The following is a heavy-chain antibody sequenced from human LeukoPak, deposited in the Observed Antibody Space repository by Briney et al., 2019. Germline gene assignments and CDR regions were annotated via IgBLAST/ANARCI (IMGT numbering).Heavy chain of an antibody. J-gene: IGHJ4*02. CDR3: ARGRGERWLQYDFDY. D-gene: IGHD5-24*01. V-gene: IGHV4-34*01. Sequence: SETLSLTCAVYGGSFSGYYWSWIRQPPGKGLEWIGEINHSGSTNYNPSLKSQVTISVDTSKNQFSLKLSSVTAADTAVYYCARGRGERWLQYDFDYWGQGTLVTVSS. CDR1: GGSFSGYY. CDR2: INHSGST.